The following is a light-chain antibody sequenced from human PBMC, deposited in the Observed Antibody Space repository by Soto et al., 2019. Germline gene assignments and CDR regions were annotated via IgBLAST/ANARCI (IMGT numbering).Light chain of an antibody. J-gene: IGKJ1*01. CDR1: XXVXSTS. Sequence: EIVLTQSPGTLSFSPGERATLSCRXXXXVXSTSLAWYQQKPGQAPRLLIYGASNRATGIPDRFSGSGSGTDFTLTISRLEPEDFAVYYCQQYDGSPPWTFGLGTKVEFK. CDR3: QQYDGSPPWT. V-gene: IGKV3-20*01. CDR2: GAS.